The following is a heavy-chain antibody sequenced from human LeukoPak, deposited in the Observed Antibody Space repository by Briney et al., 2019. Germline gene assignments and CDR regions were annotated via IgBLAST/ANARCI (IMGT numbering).Heavy chain of an antibody. CDR3: ARERGDLDV. Sequence: ASVKVSCKASGHTFSNYYMHWVRQAPGQGLEWMGIINPSGGSTSYAQKFQGRVTMTRDTSTSTAYMELRSLRSDDTAVYYCARERGDLDVWGKGTTVTISS. CDR1: GHTFSNYY. D-gene: IGHD2-21*01. V-gene: IGHV1-46*01. J-gene: IGHJ6*04. CDR2: INPSGGST.